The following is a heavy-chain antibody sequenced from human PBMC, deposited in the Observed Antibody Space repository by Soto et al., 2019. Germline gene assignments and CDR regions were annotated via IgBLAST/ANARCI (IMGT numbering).Heavy chain of an antibody. V-gene: IGHV3-21*01. CDR2: ISSSSSYI. J-gene: IGHJ6*02. CDR1: GFTFSSYS. CDR3: ARDLDSTINQLLYPNLSYGMDV. Sequence: GSLRLSCAASGFTFSSYSMNWVRQAPGKGLEWVSSISSSSSYIYYADSVKGRFTISRDNAKNSLYLQMNSLRAEDTAVYYCARDLDSTINQLLYPNLSYGMDVWGQGTTVTVSS. D-gene: IGHD2-2*02.